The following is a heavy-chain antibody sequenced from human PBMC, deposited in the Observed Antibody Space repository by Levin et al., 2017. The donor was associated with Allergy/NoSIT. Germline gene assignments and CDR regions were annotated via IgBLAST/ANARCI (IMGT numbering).Heavy chain of an antibody. CDR3: ARRTRSQKGTWFDP. D-gene: IGHD2-15*01. CDR1: GGSISSSSYY. V-gene: IGHV4-39*01. J-gene: IGHJ5*02. CDR2: IYYSGSN. Sequence: SETLSLTCTVSGGSISSSSYYWGWIRQPPGKGLEWIGSIYYSGSNYYNPSLKSRVTISVDTSKNQFSLKLSSVTAADTAVYYCARRTRSQKGTWFDPWGQGTLVTVSS.